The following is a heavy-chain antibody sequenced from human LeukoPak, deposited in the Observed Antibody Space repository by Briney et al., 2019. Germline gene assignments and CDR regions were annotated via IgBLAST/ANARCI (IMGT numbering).Heavy chain of an antibody. V-gene: IGHV4-34*01. Sequence: SETLSLTCAVYGGSFSGYYWSWIRQPPGKGLEWIGEINHSGSTNYNPSLKSRVTISVDTSKNQFSLKLSSVTAADTAVYYCARGGIVVVPAARGPNWFDPGAREPWSPSPQ. CDR2: INHSGST. D-gene: IGHD2-2*01. CDR1: GGSFSGYY. CDR3: ARGGIVVVPAARGPNWFDP. J-gene: IGHJ5*02.